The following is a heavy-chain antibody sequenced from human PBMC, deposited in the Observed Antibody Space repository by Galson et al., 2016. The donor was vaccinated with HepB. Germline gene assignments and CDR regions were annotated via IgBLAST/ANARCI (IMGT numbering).Heavy chain of an antibody. D-gene: IGHD3-10*01. CDR1: GYSFTAHY. V-gene: IGHV1-2*04. CDR2: INPNSGGT. CDR3: TRREGSGSGWPYFDY. J-gene: IGHJ4*02. Sequence: SVKVSCKASGYSFTAHYIHWVRQAPGEGLEWMGWINPNSGGTKYAQKFQGWVTMTRDTSIRTAYMEVTRLRSNDTAVYYCTRREGSGSGWPYFDYWGQGTLVTVSS.